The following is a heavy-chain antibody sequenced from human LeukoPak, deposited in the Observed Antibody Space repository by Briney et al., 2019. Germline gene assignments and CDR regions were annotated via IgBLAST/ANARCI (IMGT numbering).Heavy chain of an antibody. CDR3: AREYYDILTRHLDY. J-gene: IGHJ4*02. D-gene: IGHD3-9*01. Sequence: ASVKVSCKASGYTFTSYGISWVRQAPGQGLEWMGWISAYNGNTNHAQKLQGRVTMTTDTSTSTAYMELRSLRSDDTAVYYCAREYYDILTRHLDYWGQGTLVTVSS. CDR2: ISAYNGNT. V-gene: IGHV1-18*01. CDR1: GYTFTSYG.